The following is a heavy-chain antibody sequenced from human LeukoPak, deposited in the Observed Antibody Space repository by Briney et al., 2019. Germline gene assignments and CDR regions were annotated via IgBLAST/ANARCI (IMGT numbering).Heavy chain of an antibody. V-gene: IGHV3-9*03. Sequence: GRSLRLSCAASGFTFDDYAMHWVRHPPGKGLEWVSAIRWNSGSIVYADSVKGRFTISRDNAKNSLYLQMNSLRAEDMALYYCAKGSFRGITGSLRGGFDYWGQGTLVTVSS. D-gene: IGHD1-20*01. J-gene: IGHJ4*02. CDR1: GFTFDDYA. CDR3: AKGSFRGITGSLRGGFDY. CDR2: IRWNSGSI.